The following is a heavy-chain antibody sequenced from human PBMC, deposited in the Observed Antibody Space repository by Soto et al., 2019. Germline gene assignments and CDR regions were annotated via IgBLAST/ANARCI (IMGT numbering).Heavy chain of an antibody. D-gene: IGHD5-12*01. J-gene: IGHJ3*01. V-gene: IGHV1-46*03. CDR3: ASGLQSGYEVV. Sequence: QVQLVQSGAEVKKPGASVKVSCKASGYTFTSYYMHWVRQAPGQGLEWMGIIIPSGGSTSYAQKFQGRVTMTRDTSTSTVYMELSSLRSEDTAVYYCASGLQSGYEVVWGQGTMVTVSS. CDR1: GYTFTSYY. CDR2: IIPSGGST.